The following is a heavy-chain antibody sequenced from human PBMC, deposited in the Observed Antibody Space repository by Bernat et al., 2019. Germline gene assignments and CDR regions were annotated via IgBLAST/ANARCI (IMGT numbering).Heavy chain of an antibody. V-gene: IGHV3-30*19. J-gene: IGHJ6*02. CDR1: GFTFSSYA. D-gene: IGHD5-12*01. Sequence: QVQLVESGGGVVQPGGSLRLSCAASGFTFSSYAMHWVRQAPGKGLEWVAVIWYDGSNQHYADSVKGRFTISRDDSKNTLYLQMNSLRAEDTAVYYCARDTTSQTLGANGMDVWGQGTTVTVSS. CDR3: ARDTTSQTLGANGMDV. CDR2: IWYDGSNQ.